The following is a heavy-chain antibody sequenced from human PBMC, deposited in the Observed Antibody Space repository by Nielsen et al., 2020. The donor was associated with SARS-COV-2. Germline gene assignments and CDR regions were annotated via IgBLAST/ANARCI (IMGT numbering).Heavy chain of an antibody. Sequence: WVRQAPGQGLEWMGGIIPIFGTPNYAQKFQGRVTMTRDTSTSTVYMELSSLRSEDTAVYYCARAPYYDFWSGYPAYDYYFDYWGQGTLVTVSS. CDR2: IIPIFGTP. V-gene: IGHV1-69*05. D-gene: IGHD3-3*01. J-gene: IGHJ4*02. CDR3: ARAPYYDFWSGYPAYDYYFDY.